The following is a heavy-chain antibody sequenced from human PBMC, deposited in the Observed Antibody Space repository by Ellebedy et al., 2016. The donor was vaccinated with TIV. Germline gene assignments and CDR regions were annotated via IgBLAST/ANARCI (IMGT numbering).Heavy chain of an antibody. CDR3: ARKYSSAWWADR. CDR2: IWYDGTNK. J-gene: IGHJ5*02. V-gene: IGHV3-33*07. Sequence: GESLKISCAASGFTFSDYGLYWVRQAPGKGLEWVAVIWYDGTNKNYADFAEGRFIISRDNSKNTVYLQMNNLRGEDTATYYCARKYSSAWWADRWGQGTLVTVSS. D-gene: IGHD6-19*01. CDR1: GFTFSDYG.